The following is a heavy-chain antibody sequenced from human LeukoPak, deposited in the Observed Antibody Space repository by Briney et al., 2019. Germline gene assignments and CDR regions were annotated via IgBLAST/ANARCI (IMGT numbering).Heavy chain of an antibody. D-gene: IGHD5-18*01. Sequence: ASVKVSCKASGYTFTGYYMHWVRQAPGQGLEWMGWINPNSGGTNDAQKFQGRVTMTRATSTSTTYMELSRLSADDTAVYYCARARQRRQLWPVDKDVAFDIWGQGTMVTVSS. CDR1: GYTFTGYY. V-gene: IGHV1-2*02. J-gene: IGHJ3*02. CDR2: INPNSGGT. CDR3: ARARQRRQLWPVDKDVAFDI.